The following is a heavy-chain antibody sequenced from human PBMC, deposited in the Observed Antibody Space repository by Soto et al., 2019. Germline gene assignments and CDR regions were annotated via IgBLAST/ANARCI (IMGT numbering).Heavy chain of an antibody. CDR3: ARSQWFGELTYGMDV. J-gene: IGHJ6*02. D-gene: IGHD3-10*01. CDR1: GFTFVDYA. Sequence: PGWSLRLARTSSGFTFVDYAMSWFRQAPGKGLEWVGFIRSKAYGGTTEYAASVKGRFTISRDDSKSTAYLQWSSLKASDTAMYYCARSQWFGELTYGMDVWGQGTTVTVSS. V-gene: IGHV3-49*03. CDR2: IRSKAYGGTT.